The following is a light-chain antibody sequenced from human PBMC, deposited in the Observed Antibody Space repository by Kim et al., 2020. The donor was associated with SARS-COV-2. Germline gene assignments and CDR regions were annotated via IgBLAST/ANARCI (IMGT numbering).Light chain of an antibody. V-gene: IGLV3-1*01. J-gene: IGLJ2*01. CDR2: QDS. Sequence: SYELTQPPSVSVSPGQTASITCSGDKLGDKYACWYQQKPGQSPVLVIYQDSKRPSGIPERFSGSNSGNTATLTISGTQAMDEADYYCQAWDSSTVIGGGTQLTVL. CDR3: QAWDSSTV. CDR1: KLGDKY.